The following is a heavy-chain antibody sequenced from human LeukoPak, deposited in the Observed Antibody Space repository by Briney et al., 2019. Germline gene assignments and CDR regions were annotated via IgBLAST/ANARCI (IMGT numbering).Heavy chain of an antibody. CDR2: IYTSGST. D-gene: IGHD3-22*01. CDR1: GGSISSGSYY. CDR3: ARDEPDYYDSSGYKRNDAFDI. V-gene: IGHV4-61*02. J-gene: IGHJ3*02. Sequence: SQTLSLTCTVSGGSISSGSYYWSWNRQPAGKGLEWIGRIYTSGSTNYNPSLKSRVTISVDTSKNQFSLKLSSVTAADTAVYYCARDEPDYYDSSGYKRNDAFDIWGQGTMVTVSS.